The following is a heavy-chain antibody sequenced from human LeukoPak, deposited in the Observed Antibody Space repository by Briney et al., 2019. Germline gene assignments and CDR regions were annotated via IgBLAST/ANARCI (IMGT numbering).Heavy chain of an antibody. CDR3: ARRQGYSSRGSYYYYMDV. Sequence: GESLKISCKASGYTFSTYWIGWVRQMPGKGLEWMGIIYPDDSDTRYSPSFQGQVTISADKSINTAYLQWSSLKASDTAIYYCARRQGYSSRGSYYYYMDVWGRGTTVTVSS. D-gene: IGHD3-16*01. CDR2: IYPDDSDT. V-gene: IGHV5-51*01. CDR1: GYTFSTYW. J-gene: IGHJ6*03.